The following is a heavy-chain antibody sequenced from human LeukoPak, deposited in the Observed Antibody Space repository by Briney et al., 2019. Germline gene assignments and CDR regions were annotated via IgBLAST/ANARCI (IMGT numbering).Heavy chain of an antibody. CDR1: GYTFTGYY. CDR2: INPKSGGR. Sequence: ASVKVSCKSSGYTFTGYYMHWVRQAPGQGLEWMGWINPKSGGRSYAQRFQGRVTMTRDTSISTAYMELSRLRSDDTAVYYCATGERLVPAAMWFDYWGQGTLVTVSS. D-gene: IGHD2-2*01. V-gene: IGHV1-2*02. J-gene: IGHJ4*02. CDR3: ATGERLVPAAMWFDY.